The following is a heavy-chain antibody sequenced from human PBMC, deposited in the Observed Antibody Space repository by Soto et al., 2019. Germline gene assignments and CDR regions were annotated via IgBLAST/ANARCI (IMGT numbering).Heavy chain of an antibody. D-gene: IGHD2-15*01. CDR2: ISSSSSTI. J-gene: IGHJ4*02. Sequence: EVQLVESGGGLVQPGGSLRLSCAASGFTFSSYSMNWVRQAPGKGLEWVSYISSSSSTIYYADSVKGRFTISRDNAKNSLYLQMNSLRDEDTAVYYCARDLPEYCSGGSCLTGVLDYWGQGTLVTVSS. CDR1: GFTFSSYS. CDR3: ARDLPEYCSGGSCLTGVLDY. V-gene: IGHV3-48*02.